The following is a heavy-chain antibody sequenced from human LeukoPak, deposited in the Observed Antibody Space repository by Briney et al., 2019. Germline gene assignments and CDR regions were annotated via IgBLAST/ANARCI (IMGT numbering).Heavy chain of an antibody. Sequence: GGSLSLSCAASGFTFSSYGIHWVRQAAGKGLEWVAVISYDGSNKDYADSVKGRFPISRDNSKNTLYLHMNSLRAEDTAVYYCAKRGDYGDYPFYFDLWGRGTLVTVSS. CDR2: ISYDGSNK. V-gene: IGHV3-30*18. J-gene: IGHJ2*01. D-gene: IGHD4-17*01. CDR3: AKRGDYGDYPFYFDL. CDR1: GFTFSSYG.